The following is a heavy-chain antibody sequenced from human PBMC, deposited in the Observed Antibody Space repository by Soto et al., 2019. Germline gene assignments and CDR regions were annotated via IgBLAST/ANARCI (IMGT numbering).Heavy chain of an antibody. D-gene: IGHD2-15*01. CDR1: GFNVSSYR. Sequence: CGALRISCAPRGFNVSSYRMRSDRQDPGKGLEWVSAISGSGGSTYYADSVKGRFTISRDNSKNTLYLQMNSLRAEDTAVYYCAKDCSGGTCYIDYWGQGTLVTVSS. J-gene: IGHJ4*02. V-gene: IGHV3-23*01. CDR2: ISGSGGST. CDR3: AKDCSGGTCYIDY.